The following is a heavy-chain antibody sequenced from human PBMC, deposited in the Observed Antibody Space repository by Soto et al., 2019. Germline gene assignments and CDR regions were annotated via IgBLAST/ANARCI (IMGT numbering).Heavy chain of an antibody. J-gene: IGHJ6*02. V-gene: IGHV4-59*08. CDR1: GGSISSYY. CDR2: IYYSGST. Sequence: SETLSLTCTVSGGSISSYYWSWIRQPPGKGLEWIGYIYYSGSTSYNPSLKNRVTISLDTSKNQFSLELTSVTASDTAVYYCATGGSYYYYTMDVWGQGTTVTVSS. CDR3: ATGGSYYYYTMDV.